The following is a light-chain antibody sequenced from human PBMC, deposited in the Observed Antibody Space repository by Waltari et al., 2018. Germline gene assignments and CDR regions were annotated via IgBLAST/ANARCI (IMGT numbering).Light chain of an antibody. V-gene: IGKV1-39*01. CDR3: QQSYSLPPT. CDR2: AAS. CDR1: QTVSHY. Sequence: DIQMTQSPPSLSASVGDRVTISCRASQTVSHYLNWFQQKSGKAPKLLIYAASTLQGGVPPRFTGSGAGTDFTLTITSLQPEDFATYYCQQSYSLPPTFGQGTKVEVK. J-gene: IGKJ1*01.